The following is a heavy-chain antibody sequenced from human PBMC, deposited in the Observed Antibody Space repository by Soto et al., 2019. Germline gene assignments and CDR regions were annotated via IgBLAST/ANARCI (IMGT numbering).Heavy chain of an antibody. CDR2: IYYSGST. CDR1: VGSISSSSYY. CDR3: ARRGLRYFDWEI. D-gene: IGHD3-9*01. V-gene: IGHV4-39*01. J-gene: IGHJ3*02. Sequence: SEPLSLTCTVSVGSISSSSYYWGWIRQPPGKGLEWIGSIYYSGSTYYNPSLKSRVTISVDTSKNQFSLKLSSVTAADTAVYYCARRGLRYFDWEIWGQGTMVTVSS.